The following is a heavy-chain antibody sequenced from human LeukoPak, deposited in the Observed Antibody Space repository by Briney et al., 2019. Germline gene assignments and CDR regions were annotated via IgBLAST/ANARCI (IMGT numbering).Heavy chain of an antibody. D-gene: IGHD3-10*01. Sequence: SETLSLTCTLSGGSISTYYWSWVRQPPGKGLEWIGYIYYTGSTDYNPSLKSRVTMSVDTSKNQFSLKLSSVTAADTAVYSCARGSVRGEFDPWGQGTLVTVSS. CDR2: IYYTGST. CDR1: GGSISTYY. CDR3: ARGSVRGEFDP. J-gene: IGHJ5*02. V-gene: IGHV4-59*01.